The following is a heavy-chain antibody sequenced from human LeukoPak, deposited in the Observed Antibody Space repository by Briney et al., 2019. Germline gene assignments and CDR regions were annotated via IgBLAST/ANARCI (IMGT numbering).Heavy chain of an antibody. J-gene: IGHJ4*02. CDR2: IGSSGDIT. D-gene: IGHD4-17*01. V-gene: IGHV3-23*01. CDR1: GFTFSSYA. Sequence: PGGSLRLSCAASGFTFSSYAMGWVRQAPGMGLEGVSSIGSSGDITYYADSVKGRFTISRDNSKNTLYLQMNSLRAEDTAVYYCARDIDNGDYVVYWGQGTLATVSS. CDR3: ARDIDNGDYVVY.